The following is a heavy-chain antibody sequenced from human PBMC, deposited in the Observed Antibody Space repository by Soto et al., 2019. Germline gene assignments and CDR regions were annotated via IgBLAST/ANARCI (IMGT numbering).Heavy chain of an antibody. V-gene: IGHV1-69*13. CDR2: SIPIFGTA. CDR1: GGTFSSYA. J-gene: IGHJ5*02. CDR3: ARVRSPPIWFGESVNWFDP. D-gene: IGHD3-10*01. Sequence: GASVKVSCKASGGTFSSYAISWVRQAPGQGLEWMGGSIPIFGTANYAQKFQGRVTITADESTSTAYMELSSLRSEDTAVYYCARVRSPPIWFGESVNWFDPWGQGTLVTVSS.